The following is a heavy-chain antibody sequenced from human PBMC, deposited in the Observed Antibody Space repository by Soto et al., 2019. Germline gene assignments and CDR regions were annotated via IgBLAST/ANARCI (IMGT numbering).Heavy chain of an antibody. D-gene: IGHD4-17*01. J-gene: IGHJ5*01. CDR1: GYSFTSYW. CDR3: ARHRPSTVLDS. Sequence: GESLKISCKGSGYSFTSYWIGWVRQMPGKGLEWMGIIYPGDSDTRYSPSFQGQVTISADKSINTAYLQWSSLRASDTAMYYCARHRPSTVLDSWGQGTLVTVSS. V-gene: IGHV5-51*01. CDR2: IYPGDSDT.